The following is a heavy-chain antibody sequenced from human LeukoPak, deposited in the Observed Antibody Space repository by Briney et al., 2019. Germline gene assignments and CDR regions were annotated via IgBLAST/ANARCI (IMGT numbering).Heavy chain of an antibody. CDR2: ITATADVT. V-gene: IGHV3-23*01. CDR3: ARGSSADKY. Sequence: GSLRLSCAASGFTFSSYGMSWVRRAPGKGLQWVSAITATADVTYYTDAVKGRFIISRDNSKNTLYLQMKSLRVDDTAMYYCARGSSADKYWGQGTLVAVS. D-gene: IGHD6-25*01. CDR1: GFTFSSYG. J-gene: IGHJ4*02.